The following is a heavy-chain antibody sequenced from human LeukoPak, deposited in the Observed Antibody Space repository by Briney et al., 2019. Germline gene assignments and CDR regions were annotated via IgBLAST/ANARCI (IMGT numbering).Heavy chain of an antibody. J-gene: IGHJ4*02. CDR2: IRYDGSNK. D-gene: IGHD3-9*01. V-gene: IGHV3-30*02. CDR3: AKDMRNFDWLLWTLDY. CDR1: GFTFSSYG. Sequence: GGSLRLSCAASGFTFSSYGMHWVRQAPGKGLEWVAFIRYDGSNKYYADSVKGRFTISRDNSKNTLYLQMNSLRAVDTAFYYCAKDMRNFDWLLWTLDYWGQGTLVTVSS.